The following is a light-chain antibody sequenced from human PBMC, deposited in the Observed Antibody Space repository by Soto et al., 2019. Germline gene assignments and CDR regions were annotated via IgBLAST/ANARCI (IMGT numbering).Light chain of an antibody. Sequence: QSVLTQPPSGSGAPGQRVTIYCTGSSSNIGAGYDVHWYQQLPGTAPKLLIYGDNNRPSGVPDRFSGSKSGTSASLAITGLQAEDEADYYCQSYDSSLSAWVFGGGTKLTVL. V-gene: IGLV1-40*01. CDR3: QSYDSSLSAWV. J-gene: IGLJ3*02. CDR2: GDN. CDR1: SSNIGAGYD.